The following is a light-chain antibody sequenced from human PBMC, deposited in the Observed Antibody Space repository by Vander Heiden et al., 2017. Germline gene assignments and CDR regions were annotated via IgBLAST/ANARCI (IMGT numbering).Light chain of an antibody. Sequence: EIVFTQLPATLSLPPGERATLSCRASQSLSSYLAWYQQKPGQAPRLLIYDASNRATGIPARFSGSGSGTDFTLTISSLEPEDFAVYYCQQRSNWPYTFGQGTKLEIK. CDR1: QSLSSY. V-gene: IGKV3-11*01. CDR3: QQRSNWPYT. J-gene: IGKJ2*01. CDR2: DAS.